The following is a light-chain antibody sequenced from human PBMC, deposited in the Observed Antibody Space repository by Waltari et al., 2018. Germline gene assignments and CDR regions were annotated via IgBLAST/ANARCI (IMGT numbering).Light chain of an antibody. J-gene: IGLJ1*01. CDR1: SSDVGGYNF. CDR2: DVA. V-gene: IGLV2-14*03. Sequence: QSALTQPASVSGSPGQSISISCTGTSSDVGGYNFVSWYQQHPGKAPQLMIYDVANRPSGVSNRFSGSKSGNTASLTISGLQAEDEADYYCSSYTSSSTRVLGTGTKVTVL. CDR3: SSYTSSSTRV.